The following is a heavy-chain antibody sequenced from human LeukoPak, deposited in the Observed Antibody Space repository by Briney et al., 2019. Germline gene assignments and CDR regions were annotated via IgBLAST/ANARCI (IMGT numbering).Heavy chain of an antibody. D-gene: IGHD1-26*01. CDR1: GGSISSYY. CDR3: ARHRDSGSYSYYYYMDV. CDR2: IYYSGST. Sequence: SETLSLTCTVSGGSISSYYWSWIRQPPGKGLEWIGNIYYSGSTNYNPSLKSRVTISVDTSKNQFSLKLSSVTAADTAVYYCARHRDSGSYSYYYYMDVWGKGTTVTISS. J-gene: IGHJ6*03. V-gene: IGHV4-59*01.